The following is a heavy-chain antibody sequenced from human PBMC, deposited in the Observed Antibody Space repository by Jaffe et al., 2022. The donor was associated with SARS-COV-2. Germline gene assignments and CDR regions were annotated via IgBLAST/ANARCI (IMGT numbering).Heavy chain of an antibody. Sequence: QVQLVQSGAEMKKPGSSVKVSCKASGGTFNENGISWVRQAPGQGLEWMGGIIPVFGLRNTAQKFQDRLIITADDSKGIAFMELSSLRSEDTATYYCARDLGIYDLVTARYSFYYMDVWGKGTTVTVSS. CDR3: ARDLGIYDLVTARYSFYYMDV. J-gene: IGHJ6*03. CDR1: GGTFNENG. CDR2: IIPVFGLR. D-gene: IGHD2-21*02. V-gene: IGHV1-69*01.